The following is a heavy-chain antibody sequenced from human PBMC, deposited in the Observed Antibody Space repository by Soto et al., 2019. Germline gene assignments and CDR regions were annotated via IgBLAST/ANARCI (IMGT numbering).Heavy chain of an antibody. CDR1: GFTFSSYG. CDR3: AKVYRIDGMDV. J-gene: IGHJ6*02. V-gene: IGHV3-30*18. D-gene: IGHD2-2*02. CDR2: ISYDGSNK. Sequence: QVQLVESGGGVVQPGRSLRLSCAASGFTFSSYGMHWVRQAPGKGLEWVAVISYDGSNKYYADSVKGQFTISRDNSKNTLYLQMNSLRAEDTAVYYCAKVYRIDGMDVWGQGTTVTVSS.